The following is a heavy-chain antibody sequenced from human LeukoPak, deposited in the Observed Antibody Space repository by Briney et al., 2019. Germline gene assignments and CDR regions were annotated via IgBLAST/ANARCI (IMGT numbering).Heavy chain of an antibody. J-gene: IGHJ4*02. CDR2: IKQDGSQK. D-gene: IGHD5-12*01. V-gene: IGHV3-7*01. CDR3: ARDLPNIVANLDY. Sequence: PGGSLRLSCAASGFTISNYWMSWVRQAPGKGLEWVANIKQDGSQKYYVDSVKGRFTISRDNAKNSLYLQMNSLRAEDTAVYYCARDLPNIVANLDYWGQGTLVTVSS. CDR1: GFTISNYW.